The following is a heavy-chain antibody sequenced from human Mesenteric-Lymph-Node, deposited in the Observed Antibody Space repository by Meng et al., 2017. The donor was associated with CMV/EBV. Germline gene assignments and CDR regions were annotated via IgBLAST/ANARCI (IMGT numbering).Heavy chain of an antibody. CDR3: AKDQGGAYNYGLVSVDI. J-gene: IGHJ3*02. CDR1: GFTFTVHG. CDR2: ISFDGSKK. D-gene: IGHD5-18*01. V-gene: IGHV3-30*02. Sequence: GGSLRLSCPSSGFTFTVHGMHWVRQAPGQGLEWVAYISFDGSKKYYKDSVKGRFTISRDNSKNTLYLQMDSLRVEDTGVYYCAKDQGGAYNYGLVSVDIWGQGTLVTVSS.